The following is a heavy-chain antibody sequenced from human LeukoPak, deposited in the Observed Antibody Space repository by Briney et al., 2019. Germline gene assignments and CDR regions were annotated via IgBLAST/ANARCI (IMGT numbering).Heavy chain of an antibody. Sequence: PGRSLRLSCAPSKFNFNSYGMTWVRQAPGKGLEWVSSISGSGVSTQYAASVQGRFTISRDNSKNTLYLQMNSPRAEDTAVYYCAKDPNGDYIGTFDIWGQGTMVTVSS. D-gene: IGHD4-17*01. V-gene: IGHV3-23*01. J-gene: IGHJ3*02. CDR3: AKDPNGDYIGTFDI. CDR1: KFNFNSYG. CDR2: ISGSGVST.